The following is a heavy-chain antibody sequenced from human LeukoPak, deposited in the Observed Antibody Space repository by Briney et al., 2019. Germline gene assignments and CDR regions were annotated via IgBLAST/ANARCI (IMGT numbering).Heavy chain of an antibody. CDR2: IFTDGSST. CDR1: GITFSNSW. J-gene: IGHJ4*02. Sequence: PGGSLRLSCAASGITFSNSWMHWVRQPPGRGLVWVSRIFTDGSSTNYADSVKGRFTISRDNTKNTLYLQMDSLRAEDTAVYYCVGDHGDYYFDSWGQGTLVTVSS. D-gene: IGHD4-17*01. CDR3: VGDHGDYYFDS. V-gene: IGHV3-74*01.